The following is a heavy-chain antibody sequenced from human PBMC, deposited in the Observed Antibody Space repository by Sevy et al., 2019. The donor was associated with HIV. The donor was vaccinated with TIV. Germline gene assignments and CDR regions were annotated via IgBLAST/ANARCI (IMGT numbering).Heavy chain of an antibody. D-gene: IGHD3-22*01. CDR3: AGGKYYDNDPTFDY. CDR2: ISYDGSNK. Sequence: GGSLRLSCAASGFTFSSYAMHWVRQAPGKGLEWVAVISYDGSNKYDADSVKGRFTTSRDNSKNTQYLQMNSLRAEDTAVYYCAGGKYYDNDPTFDYWGQGTLVTVSS. CDR1: GFTFSSYA. V-gene: IGHV3-30-3*01. J-gene: IGHJ4*02.